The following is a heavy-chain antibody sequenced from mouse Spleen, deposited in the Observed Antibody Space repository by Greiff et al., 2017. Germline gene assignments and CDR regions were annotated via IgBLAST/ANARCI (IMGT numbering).Heavy chain of an antibody. J-gene: IGHJ3*01. CDR2: IYPGSGST. D-gene: IGHD2-4*01. CDR3: ARGRDYDEAWFAY. CDR1: GYTFTSYW. V-gene: IGHV1-55*01. Sequence: QVQLQQPGAELVKPGASVKMSCKASGYTFTSYWITWVKQRPGQGLEWIGDIYPGSGSTNYNEKFKSKATLTVDTSSSTAYMQLSSLTSEDSAVYYCARGRDYDEAWFAYWGQGTLVTVSA.